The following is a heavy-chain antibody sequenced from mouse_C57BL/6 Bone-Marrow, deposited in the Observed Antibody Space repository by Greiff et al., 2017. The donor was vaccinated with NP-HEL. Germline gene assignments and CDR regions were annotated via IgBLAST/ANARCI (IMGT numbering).Heavy chain of an antibody. J-gene: IGHJ3*01. Sequence: EVHLVESGGGLVKPGGSLKLSCAASGFTFSSYAMSWVRQTPEKRLEWVATISDGGSYTYYPDNVKGRFTISRDNAKNNLYLQMSHLKSEDTAMYYCARSDGYSAYWGQGTLVTVSA. CDR3: ARSDGYSAY. CDR1: GFTFSSYA. V-gene: IGHV5-4*01. CDR2: ISDGGSYT. D-gene: IGHD2-3*01.